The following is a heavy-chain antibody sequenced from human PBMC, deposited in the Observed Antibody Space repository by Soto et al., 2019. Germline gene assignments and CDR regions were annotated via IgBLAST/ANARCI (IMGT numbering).Heavy chain of an antibody. Sequence: EVQLVESGGGLVKPGESLRLSCAASGLTFSNAWMNWVRQAPGKGLEWVGQIKSKTDGGTIFYPAPVKGRFIISIDDSTNTLYLQMNSMKTEDTAVYYCTTAHPRGPDYWGQGTLVTVSS. V-gene: IGHV3-15*01. CDR2: IKSKTDGGTI. D-gene: IGHD5-12*01. J-gene: IGHJ4*02. CDR1: GLTFSNAW. CDR3: TTAHPRGPDY.